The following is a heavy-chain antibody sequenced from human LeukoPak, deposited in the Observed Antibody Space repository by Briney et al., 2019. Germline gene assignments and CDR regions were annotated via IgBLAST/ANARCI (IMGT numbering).Heavy chain of an antibody. CDR2: IIPIFGTA. CDR3: ARDLGDFAWFAP. V-gene: IGHV1-69*13. J-gene: IGHJ5*02. D-gene: IGHD3-16*01. CDR1: GYTFTSYG. Sequence: GGSVKVSCKASGYTFTSYGISWVRQAPGQGLEWMGGIIPIFGTANYAQKFQGRVTITADESTSTAYMELSSLRSEDTAVYYCARDLGDFAWFAPGGQGTRVTVSS.